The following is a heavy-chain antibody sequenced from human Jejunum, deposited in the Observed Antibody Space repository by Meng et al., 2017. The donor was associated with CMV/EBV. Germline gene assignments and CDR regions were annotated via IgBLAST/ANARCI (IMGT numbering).Heavy chain of an antibody. CDR3: AVGYDSRKVAY. CDR1: GLTASISH. D-gene: IGHD3-3*01. Sequence: SCVVSGLTASISHMHWVRQAPGKGLEWVSVICTGDTTHYADFVKGRFTISRDDSKNILYLQMNSLRAEDTALYYCAVGYDSRKVAYWGQGTLVTVSS. J-gene: IGHJ4*02. V-gene: IGHV3-53*01. CDR2: ICTGDTT.